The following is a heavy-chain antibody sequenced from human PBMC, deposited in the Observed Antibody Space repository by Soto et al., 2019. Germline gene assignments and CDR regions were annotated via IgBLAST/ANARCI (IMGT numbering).Heavy chain of an antibody. J-gene: IGHJ4*02. CDR3: VKLRLELLYLDS. Sequence: GSLRLSCAASGFTFNRYGMSWVRQAPGKGLEWVSAISGSGDSTYYADSVKGRFTISRDSSNNTLYLQMNNLRADDTALYFCVKLRLELLYLDSWGRGALVTVSS. D-gene: IGHD1-7*01. CDR2: ISGSGDST. CDR1: GFTFNRYG. V-gene: IGHV3-23*01.